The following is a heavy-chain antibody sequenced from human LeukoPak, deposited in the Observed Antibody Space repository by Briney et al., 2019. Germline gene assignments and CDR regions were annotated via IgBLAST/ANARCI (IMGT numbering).Heavy chain of an antibody. J-gene: IGHJ4*02. CDR1: GFTFSSYG. Sequence: GGSLRLSCAASGFTFSSYGMHWVRQAPGKGLEWVAVIWYDGSNKYYADSVKGRFTISRDNSKNTLYLQMNSLRAEDTAVYYCAKEVTAAGGNFEYWGQGTLVTVSS. V-gene: IGHV3-30*02. CDR2: IWYDGSNK. CDR3: AKEVTAAGGNFEY. D-gene: IGHD6-13*01.